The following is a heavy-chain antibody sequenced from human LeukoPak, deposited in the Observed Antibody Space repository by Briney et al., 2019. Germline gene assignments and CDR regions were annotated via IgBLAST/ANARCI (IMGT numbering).Heavy chain of an antibody. Sequence: GGSLRLSCAASGFTFSSYAMSWVRQAPGKWLEWVSMIYAGGSTYYADSVKGRFTISRDNSKNTLYLQMGSLRAEDTAVYYCASGLYGMDVWGQGTTVTVSS. CDR2: IYAGGST. CDR1: GFTFSSYA. D-gene: IGHD2-21*01. J-gene: IGHJ6*02. V-gene: IGHV3-66*01. CDR3: ASGLYGMDV.